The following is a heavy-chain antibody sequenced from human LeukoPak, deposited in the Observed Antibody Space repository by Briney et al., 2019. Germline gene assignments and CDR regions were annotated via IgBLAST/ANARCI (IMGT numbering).Heavy chain of an antibody. CDR1: GFTFSSYS. D-gene: IGHD3-3*01. CDR2: ISSSSSYI. V-gene: IGHV3-21*04. J-gene: IGHJ6*02. Sequence: GGSLRLSCAASGFTFSSYSMNWVRQAPGKGLEWVPSISSSSSYIYYADSVKGRFTISRDNAKNSLYLQMNSLRAEDTAVYYCARTPSQEDYDFWSGYYPIIYGMDVWGXGTTVTVSS. CDR3: ARTPSQEDYDFWSGYYPIIYGMDV.